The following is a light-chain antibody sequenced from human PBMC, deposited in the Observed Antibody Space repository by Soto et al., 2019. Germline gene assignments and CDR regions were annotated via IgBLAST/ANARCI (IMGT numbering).Light chain of an antibody. J-gene: IGKJ1*01. CDR3: QQSYSTPWT. CDR2: AAS. Sequence: IQMTQSPSSPSASVGDRVTITCRASQSISSYLNWYQQKPGKAPKLLIYAASSLQSGVPSRFSGSGSGTDFTLTISSLQPEDFATYYCQQSYSTPWTFGQGTKVDNK. V-gene: IGKV1-39*01. CDR1: QSISSY.